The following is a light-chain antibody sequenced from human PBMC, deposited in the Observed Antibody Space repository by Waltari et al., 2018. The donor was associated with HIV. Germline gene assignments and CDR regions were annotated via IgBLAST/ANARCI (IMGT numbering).Light chain of an antibody. V-gene: IGLV2-8*01. CDR2: EVT. CDR1: SSHVGGSNH. J-gene: IGLJ3*02. Sequence: SALTQPPSASGSPGQSVTISCTGTSSHVGGSNHVSWYPPHPGKAPNRLVYEVTKRPPGVPSRFSGSKSGNTASLTVSGLQAEDEADYYCVSYAGVRDRWVFGGGTKLTVL. CDR3: VSYAGVRDRWV.